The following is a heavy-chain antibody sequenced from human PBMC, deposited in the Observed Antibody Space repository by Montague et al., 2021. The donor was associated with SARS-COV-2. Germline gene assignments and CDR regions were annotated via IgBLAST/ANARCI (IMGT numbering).Heavy chain of an antibody. CDR2: IWYDGSNK. CDR3: ASGDITGMPYSDY. V-gene: IGHV3-33*01. J-gene: IGHJ4*02. Sequence: SLRLSCAASGFTFSSYGMHWVRQAPGKGLEWVAVIWYDGSNKYYADSVKGRFTISRDNSKNTLYLQMNSLRAEDTAVYYCASGDITGMPYSDYWGQGTLVTVSS. CDR1: GFTFSSYG. D-gene: IGHD1-20*01.